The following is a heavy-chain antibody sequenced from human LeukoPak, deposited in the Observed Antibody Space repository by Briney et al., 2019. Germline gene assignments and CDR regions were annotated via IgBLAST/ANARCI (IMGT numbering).Heavy chain of an antibody. J-gene: IGHJ3*02. V-gene: IGHV1-46*01. CDR3: ASDSPTRNAFDI. CDR2: INPSGGST. CDR1: GYTFTSYY. D-gene: IGHD4-11*01. Sequence: ASVKVSCKASGYTFTSYYMHWVRQPPGQGLEWMGIINPSGGSTSYAQKFQGRVTMTRDMSTSKVYMELSSLRSEDTAVYYCASDSPTRNAFDIWGQGTMVNVSS.